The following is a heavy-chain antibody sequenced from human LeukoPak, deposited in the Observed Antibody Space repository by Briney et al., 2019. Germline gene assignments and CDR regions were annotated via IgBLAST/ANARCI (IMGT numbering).Heavy chain of an antibody. CDR2: IYSSGST. V-gene: IGHV4-4*07. D-gene: IGHD5-24*01. Sequence: PSETLSLTCTVSGGSISSYYWSWIRQPAGKGLEWIGRIYSSGSTNYNPSLKSRVTMSVDTSKNQFSLKLSPVTAADTAVYYCARVVEMATWYGMDVWGQGTTVTVSS. J-gene: IGHJ6*02. CDR3: ARVVEMATWYGMDV. CDR1: GGSISSYY.